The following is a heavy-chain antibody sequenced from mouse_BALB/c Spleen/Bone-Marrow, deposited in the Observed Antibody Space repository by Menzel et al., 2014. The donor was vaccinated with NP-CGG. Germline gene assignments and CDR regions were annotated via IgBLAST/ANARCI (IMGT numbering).Heavy chain of an antibody. CDR1: GFTFSSYT. J-gene: IGHJ4*01. CDR3: AKHHIYGYGSSWGNEARDC. Sequence: EVNEVESGGGLVQRGGSLILSCAASGFTFSSYTMSWVRPTPEKRLEWVAYISNGVGRTHYPDTVKGRFTISRDNAKNNRHLQMSNTKFEDTTMYYCAKHHIYGYGSSWGNEARDCWGQGNSGTGSS. V-gene: IGHV5-12-2*01. CDR2: ISNGVGRT. D-gene: IGHD1-1*01.